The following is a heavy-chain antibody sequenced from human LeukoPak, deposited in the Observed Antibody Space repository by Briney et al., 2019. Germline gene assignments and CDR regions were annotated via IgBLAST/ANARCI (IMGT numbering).Heavy chain of an antibody. D-gene: IGHD4-17*01. V-gene: IGHV1-46*03. CDR2: INPSDGST. Sequence: GASVKVSCKXSGYTFTSYYMHWVRQAPGQGLQWMGIINPSDGSTTSAQKFQGRVTMTRDTSTSTVYMELSSLRSEDTAVYYCARVNYGDYWYFDLWGRGTLVTVSS. CDR1: GYTFTSYY. J-gene: IGHJ2*01. CDR3: ARVNYGDYWYFDL.